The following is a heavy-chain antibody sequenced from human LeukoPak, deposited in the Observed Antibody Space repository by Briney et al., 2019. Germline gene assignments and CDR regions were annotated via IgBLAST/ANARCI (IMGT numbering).Heavy chain of an antibody. J-gene: IGHJ4*02. D-gene: IGHD6-19*01. CDR1: GYTFTGYY. CDR3: AREDNLGSGSSPNDY. Sequence: ASVKVSCKASGYTFTGYYMDWVRQAPGQGLEWMGRINPNSGGTNYAQKFQGRVTMTRDTSISTAYMELSRLRSDDTAVYYCAREDNLGSGSSPNDYWGQGTLVTVSS. V-gene: IGHV1-2*06. CDR2: INPNSGGT.